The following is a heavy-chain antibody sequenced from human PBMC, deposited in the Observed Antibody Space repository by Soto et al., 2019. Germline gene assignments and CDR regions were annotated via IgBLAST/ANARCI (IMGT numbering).Heavy chain of an antibody. V-gene: IGHV3-33*01. CDR3: ARDKLVGETYYNSGSYGWDY. Sequence: GGSLRLSCAASGFTFRSYGMHWVRQAPGKGLEWVAVIWYDGSNKYYADSVRGRFTISRGNSKNTLHLQMNSLRAEDTAVYYCARDKLVGETYYNSGSYGWDYWGQGTLVTVSS. CDR2: IWYDGSNK. J-gene: IGHJ4*02. CDR1: GFTFRSYG. D-gene: IGHD1-26*01.